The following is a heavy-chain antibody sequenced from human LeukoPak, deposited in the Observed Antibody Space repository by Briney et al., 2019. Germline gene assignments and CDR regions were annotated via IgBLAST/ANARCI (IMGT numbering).Heavy chain of an antibody. J-gene: IGHJ6*03. D-gene: IGHD2-2*01. CDR2: IYTSGST. Sequence: SETLSLTCTVSGGSISSYYWSWIGQPAGKGLEWIGRIYTSGSTNYNPSLKSRVTISVDTSKNQFSLKLSSVTAADTAVYYCARVLLRPKYYYYYMDVWGKGTTVTVSS. V-gene: IGHV4-4*07. CDR1: GGSISSYY. CDR3: ARVLLRPKYYYYYMDV.